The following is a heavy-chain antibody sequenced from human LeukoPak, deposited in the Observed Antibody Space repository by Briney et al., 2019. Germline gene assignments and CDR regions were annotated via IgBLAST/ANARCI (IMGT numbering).Heavy chain of an antibody. V-gene: IGHV1-18*01. CDR3: ARGLGEQYYYDSSGYCLDY. D-gene: IGHD3-22*01. Sequence: VASVKVSCRASGYTFTSYGISWVRQAPGQGLEWMGWISAYNGNTNYAQKLQGRVTMTTDTSTSTAYMELRSLRSDDTAVYYCARGLGEQYYYDSSGYCLDYWGQGTLVTVSS. CDR2: ISAYNGNT. CDR1: GYTFTSYG. J-gene: IGHJ4*02.